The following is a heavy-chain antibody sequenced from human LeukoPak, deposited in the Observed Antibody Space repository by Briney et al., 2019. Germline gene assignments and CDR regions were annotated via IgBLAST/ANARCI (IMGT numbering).Heavy chain of an antibody. CDR1: GGSISSSSYY. Sequence: SETLSLTCTVSGGSISSSSYYWGWIRQPPGKGLEWIGSIYYSGSTYYNPSLKSRVTISVDTSKNQFSLKLSSVTAADTAVYYCARELYSYGPRYAFDIWGQGTMVTVSS. CDR2: IYYSGST. V-gene: IGHV4-39*07. CDR3: ARELYSYGPRYAFDI. D-gene: IGHD5-18*01. J-gene: IGHJ3*02.